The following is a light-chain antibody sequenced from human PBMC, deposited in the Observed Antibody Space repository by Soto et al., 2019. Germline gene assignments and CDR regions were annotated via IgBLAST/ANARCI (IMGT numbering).Light chain of an antibody. J-gene: IGLJ2*01. CDR3: GTWDSSLSAGGCVV. CDR1: SSNIGSNY. CDR2: RNY. Sequence: QSVLSQSPSASGTPGQRVTISCSGSSSNIGSNYVFWYQQLPGTAPKVLIYRNYQRPSGVPDRFSGSKSGTSATLGITGLQTGDEADYYCGTWDSSLSAGGCVVFGGGTQLTVL. V-gene: IGLV1-47*01.